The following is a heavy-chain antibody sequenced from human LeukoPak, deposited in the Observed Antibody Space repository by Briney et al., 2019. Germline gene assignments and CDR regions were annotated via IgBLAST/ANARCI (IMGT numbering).Heavy chain of an antibody. CDR1: GYSFTNYW. CDR3: AKFLSTGSTYWFDT. V-gene: IGHV5-51*01. D-gene: IGHD1-1*01. CDR2: IYHADSDT. J-gene: IGHJ5*02. Sequence: GESLQISCKGSGYSFTNYWIGWVRQMPGKGLEWMGIIYHADSDTRYRPSFQGQVTISADKSISTAYLQWSSLKASDTAMYYCAKFLSTGSTYWFDTWGQGTLVTVSS.